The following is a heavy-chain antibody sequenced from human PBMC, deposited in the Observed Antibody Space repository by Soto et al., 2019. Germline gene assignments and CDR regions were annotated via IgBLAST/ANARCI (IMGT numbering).Heavy chain of an antibody. Sequence: GGSLRLSCAASGFSFSAYYMSWIRQAPGKGLEWVSYISFNGDVTRYSDSVEGRFTVSRDNAKKSLYPQMNSLRVEDTAVYYCARENGHPGHNYAMDVWGQGTTVTVS. J-gene: IGHJ6*02. CDR2: ISFNGDVT. CDR1: GFSFSAYY. V-gene: IGHV3-11*01. CDR3: ARENGHPGHNYAMDV. D-gene: IGHD2-8*01.